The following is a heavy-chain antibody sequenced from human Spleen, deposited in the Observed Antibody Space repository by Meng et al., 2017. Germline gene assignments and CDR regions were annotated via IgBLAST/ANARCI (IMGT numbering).Heavy chain of an antibody. Sequence: GESLKVSCAASGFSLSTYSMNWVRQAPGKGLEWVSSISSDSSYIKYADSVKGRFTISRDNAKNSLYLQMNSLRAEDTAVYYCARDFKVVWGKGVSYYFYYGMDVWGQGTTVTVSS. CDR2: ISSDSSYI. CDR3: ARDFKVVWGKGVSYYFYYGMDV. V-gene: IGHV3-21*01. D-gene: IGHD3-16*01. J-gene: IGHJ6*02. CDR1: GFSLSTYS.